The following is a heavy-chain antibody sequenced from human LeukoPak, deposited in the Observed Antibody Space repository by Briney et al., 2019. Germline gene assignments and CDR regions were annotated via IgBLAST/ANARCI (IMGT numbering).Heavy chain of an antibody. CDR1: GFTFSSYG. D-gene: IGHD3-22*01. V-gene: IGHV3-30*18. CDR3: AKDLYYYDSSGYYYGDY. J-gene: IGHJ4*02. CDR2: ISYDGSNK. Sequence: GGSLRLSCAASGFTFSSYGMHWVRQAPGKGLEWVAVISYDGSNKYYADSVKGRFTISRDNSKNTLYLQMNSLRAEDTAVYYCAKDLYYYDSSGYYYGDYWGQGTLVTVSS.